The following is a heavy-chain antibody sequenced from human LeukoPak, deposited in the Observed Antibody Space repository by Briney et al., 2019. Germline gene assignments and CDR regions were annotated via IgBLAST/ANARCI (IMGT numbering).Heavy chain of an antibody. CDR3: ARDLVWNDFEGEEGGQDY. Sequence: PGGSLRLSCAASGFTFSSYAVHWVRQAPGKGLEWVAVISYDGNNEYYADSVKGRFTVSRDNSKNALYLQMNSLRAEDTAVYYCARDLVWNDFEGEEGGQDYWGQGTLVTVSS. J-gene: IGHJ4*02. V-gene: IGHV3-30*04. D-gene: IGHD1-1*01. CDR1: GFTFSSYA. CDR2: ISYDGNNE.